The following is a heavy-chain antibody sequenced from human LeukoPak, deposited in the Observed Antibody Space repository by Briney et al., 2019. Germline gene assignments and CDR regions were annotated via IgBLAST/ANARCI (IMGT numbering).Heavy chain of an antibody. CDR2: ISFDETHQ. CDR3: ARRKLTFLAT. CDR1: GFNFAQSS. V-gene: IGHV3-30*04. D-gene: IGHD2-21*01. Sequence: PGRSLRLSCAASGFNFAQSSMHWVRRAPGKGLEWLAVISFDETHQNYAESVKGRFTISRDNSKNTLDLQMNSLRGDDTAVYYCARRKLTFLATWGQGTLVTVSS. J-gene: IGHJ5*02.